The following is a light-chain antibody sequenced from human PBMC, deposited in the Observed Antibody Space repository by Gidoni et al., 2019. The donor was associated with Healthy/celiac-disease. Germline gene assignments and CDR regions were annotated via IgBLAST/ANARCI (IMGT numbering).Light chain of an antibody. CDR3: CSYAGSSTVV. Sequence: QSALTQPPSVSGSPGQSITISCTRTSSDVGSYNLVSWYQQHPGKAPKLMIYEGSKRPSGVSNRFSGSKSGNTASLTISGLQAEDEADYYCCSYAGSSTVVFGGGTKLTVL. V-gene: IGLV2-23*01. J-gene: IGLJ2*01. CDR1: SSDVGSYNL. CDR2: EGS.